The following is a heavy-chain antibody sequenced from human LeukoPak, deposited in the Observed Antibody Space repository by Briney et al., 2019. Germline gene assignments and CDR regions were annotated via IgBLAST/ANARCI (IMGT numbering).Heavy chain of an antibody. V-gene: IGHV4-39*07. J-gene: IGHJ4*02. CDR3: ARDAYYYGSESYFFDF. CDR1: GGSITSSTYY. Sequence: SETLSLTCTVSGGSITSSTYYWGWIRQPPGKGLEWIGSIYNSGSTYYTPSLKSRVTMSVDMSKNQFSLKLSSVTAADTAVYYCARDAYYYGSESYFFDFWGQGTLVTVSS. D-gene: IGHD3-10*01. CDR2: IYNSGST.